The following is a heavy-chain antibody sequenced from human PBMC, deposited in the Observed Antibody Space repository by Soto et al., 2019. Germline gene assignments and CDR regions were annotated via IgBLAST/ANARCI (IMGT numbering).Heavy chain of an antibody. J-gene: IGHJ2*01. CDR3: ARYNWYFDL. CDR2: IYYSGST. CDR1: GGSISSYY. V-gene: IGHV4-59*01. Sequence: PSETMSVTCTVAGGSISSYYWSWIRQTPGKGLEWIGYIYYSGSTNYNPSLKSRVTISVDTSKNQFSLKLSSVTAADTAVYYCARYNWYFDLWGRGTLVTVSS.